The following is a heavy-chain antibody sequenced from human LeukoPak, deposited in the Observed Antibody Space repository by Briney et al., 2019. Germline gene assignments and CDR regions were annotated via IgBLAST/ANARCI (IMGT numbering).Heavy chain of an antibody. Sequence: GGSLRLSCAASGFTFSSYAMHWVRQAPGKGLEWVAVISYDGNNKYYADSVKGRFTISRDNSKNTLYLQMNSLRAEDTAVYYCARDLTRRDAFDIWGQGTMVTVSS. CDR3: ARDLTRRDAFDI. V-gene: IGHV3-30*04. J-gene: IGHJ3*02. D-gene: IGHD1-1*01. CDR1: GFTFSSYA. CDR2: ISYDGNNK.